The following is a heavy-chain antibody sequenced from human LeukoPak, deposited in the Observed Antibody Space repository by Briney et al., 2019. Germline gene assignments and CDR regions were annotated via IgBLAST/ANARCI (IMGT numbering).Heavy chain of an antibody. Sequence: GGSLRLSCAASGFTFSSFGMTWVRQAPGKGLEWVSSISGSGGITYYADSVKGRFTISRDNSKNTLYLQMNSLRAEDTAVYYCAKDYCSGGSCYWFDPWGQGTLVTVSS. D-gene: IGHD2-15*01. CDR1: GFTFSSFG. CDR3: AKDYCSGGSCYWFDP. V-gene: IGHV3-23*01. CDR2: ISGSGGIT. J-gene: IGHJ5*02.